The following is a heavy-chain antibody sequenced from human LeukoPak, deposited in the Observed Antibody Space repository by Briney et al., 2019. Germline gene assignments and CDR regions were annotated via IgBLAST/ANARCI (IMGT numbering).Heavy chain of an antibody. Sequence: SQTLSLTCTVSGGSISSGSYYWTWIRQPAGKGLEWIGHLYTSATTSYNPSLQSRVPISADTSKHQFSLRLTSVTAADTAVYYCARAGGSVGWYGTIDSWGQGTLVTVSS. D-gene: IGHD6-19*01. V-gene: IGHV4-61*09. J-gene: IGHJ4*02. CDR2: LYTSATT. CDR3: ARAGGSVGWYGTIDS. CDR1: GGSISSGSYY.